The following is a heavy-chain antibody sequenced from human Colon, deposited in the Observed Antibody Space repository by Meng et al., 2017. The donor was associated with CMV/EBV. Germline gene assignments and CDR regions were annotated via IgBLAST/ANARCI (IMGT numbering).Heavy chain of an antibody. CDR3: ARGPGTYSSGWPPGP. CDR2: ISSSSSYI. Sequence: GGSLRLSCTASGFTFSSYAMSWVRQAPGKGLEWVSSISSSSSYIYYADSVKGRFTISRDNAKNSLYLQMNSLRAEDTAVYYCARGPGTYSSGWPPGPWGQGTLVTVSS. D-gene: IGHD6-19*01. V-gene: IGHV3-21*01. J-gene: IGHJ5*02. CDR1: GFTFSSYA.